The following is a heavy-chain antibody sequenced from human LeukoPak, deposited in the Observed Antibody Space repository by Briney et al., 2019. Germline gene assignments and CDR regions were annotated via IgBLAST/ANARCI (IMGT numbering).Heavy chain of an antibody. D-gene: IGHD3-16*01. J-gene: IGHJ6*02. Sequence: PGGSLRLSCAASGFTFSIHAMNWVRQAPGKGLEWVSVISDSAGSTYYADSVKGRFTISRDNAKNSLYLQMSNLRAEDTAVYFCARGGGLDVWGQGATVTVSS. CDR2: ISDSAGST. CDR3: ARGGGLDV. V-gene: IGHV3-23*01. CDR1: GFTFSIHA.